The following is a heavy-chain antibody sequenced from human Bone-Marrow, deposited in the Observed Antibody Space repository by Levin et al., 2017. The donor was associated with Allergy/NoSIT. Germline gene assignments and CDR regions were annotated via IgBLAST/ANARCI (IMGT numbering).Heavy chain of an antibody. CDR3: ARDLAGYSSSWYREGDWFDP. V-gene: IGHV1-2*02. D-gene: IGHD6-13*01. CDR1: GYTFTGYY. CDR2: INPNSGGT. J-gene: IGHJ5*02. Sequence: ASVKVSCKASGYTFTGYYMHWVRQAPGQGLEWMGWINPNSGGTNYAQKFQGRVTMTRDTSISTAYMELSRLRSDDTAVYYCARDLAGYSSSWYREGDWFDPWGQGTLVTVSS.